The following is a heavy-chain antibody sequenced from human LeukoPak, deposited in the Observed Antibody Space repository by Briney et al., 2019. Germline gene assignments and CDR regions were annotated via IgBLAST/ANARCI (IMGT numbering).Heavy chain of an antibody. V-gene: IGHV3-7*01. CDR2: IKQDGSAK. J-gene: IGHJ4*02. CDR1: GFTFSSYW. Sequence: GGSLRLSCAASGFTFSSYWMSWVRQAPGKGLEWVANIKQDGSAKYYVDSVKGRFTISRDNAKNSLYLQMNSLRAEDTAVYYCARATEGITIFGVVITDFDYWGQGTLVTVSS. D-gene: IGHD3-3*01. CDR3: ARATEGITIFGVVITDFDY.